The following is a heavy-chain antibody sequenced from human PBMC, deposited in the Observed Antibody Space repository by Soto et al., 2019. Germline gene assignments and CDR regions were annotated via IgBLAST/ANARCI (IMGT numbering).Heavy chain of an antibody. CDR2: INHSGST. D-gene: IGHD2-15*01. V-gene: IGHV4-34*01. CDR3: ARALGGRATDY. J-gene: IGHJ4*02. Sequence: SETLSLTCAVYGGSFSGYYWSWIRQPPGKGLEWIGEINHSGSTNYNPSLKSRVTISVDTSKNQFSLKLSSVTAADTAVYYCARALGGRATDYWGQGTLVTVSS. CDR1: GGSFSGYY.